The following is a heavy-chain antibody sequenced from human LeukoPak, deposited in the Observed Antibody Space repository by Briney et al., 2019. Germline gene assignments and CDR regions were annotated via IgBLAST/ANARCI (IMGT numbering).Heavy chain of an antibody. CDR2: ISSSSSYI. CDR1: GFTFSSYN. V-gene: IGHV3-21*01. D-gene: IGHD3-22*01. CDR3: ARDYYDSSGYCDY. Sequence: GGSLRLSCAASGFTFSSYNMNWVRQAPGKGLEWVSSISSSSSYIYYADSVKGRFTISRDNAKNSLYLQMNSLRAEDTAVYYCARDYYDSSGYCDYWGQGTLVTVSS. J-gene: IGHJ4*02.